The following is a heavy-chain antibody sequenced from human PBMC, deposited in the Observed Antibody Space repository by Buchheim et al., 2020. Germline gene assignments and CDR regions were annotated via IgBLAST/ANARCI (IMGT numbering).Heavy chain of an antibody. CDR3: AREPMIEGNY. CDR2: IHGDGRST. J-gene: IGHJ4*02. V-gene: IGHV3-74*01. CDR1: GFTFSSYW. Sequence: EVRLVESGGGLVQPGGSLRLSCAASGFTFSSYWMHWVRHAPGKGPVWVSRIHGDGRSTSYADSVKGRFTISRDNANNMLHLQMNNLRDEDTAVYYCAREPMIEGNYWGQGTL. D-gene: IGHD3-22*01.